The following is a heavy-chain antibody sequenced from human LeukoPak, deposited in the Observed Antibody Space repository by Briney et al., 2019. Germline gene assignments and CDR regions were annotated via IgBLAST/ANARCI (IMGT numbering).Heavy chain of an antibody. D-gene: IGHD1-1*01. CDR1: GGSISGGGYY. V-gene: IGHV4-31*03. CDR2: IYYSGST. J-gene: IGHJ3*02. CDR3: ARETGGVAFDI. Sequence: PSQTLSLTCTVSGGSISGGGYYWNWIRQHPGQGLEWIGYIYYSGSTYYNPSLKSRVNISVDTSKNQFSLKLSSVTAADTAVYYCARETGGVAFDIWGQGTMVTVSS.